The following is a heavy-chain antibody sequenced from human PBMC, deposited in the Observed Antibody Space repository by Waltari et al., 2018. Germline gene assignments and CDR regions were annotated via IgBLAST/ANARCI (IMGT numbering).Heavy chain of an antibody. J-gene: IGHJ4*02. CDR2: IYSGGTT. CDR3: ARNQVETALGY. Sequence: EVQLVESGGGLIQPGGSLRLSCVASGVPVSTNYMTWLSQAPGKGLELVSLIYSGGTTYYADSVRGRFTISRDGSKNTVYLQMNSLRAEDTAVYFCARNQVETALGYWGQGTLVTVSS. V-gene: IGHV3-53*01. D-gene: IGHD2-21*02. CDR1: GVPVSTNY.